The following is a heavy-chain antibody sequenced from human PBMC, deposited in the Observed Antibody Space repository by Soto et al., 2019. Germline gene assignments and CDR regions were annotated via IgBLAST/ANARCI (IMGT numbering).Heavy chain of an antibody. CDR2: INPNSGGT. D-gene: IGHD6-13*01. V-gene: IGHV1-2*04. J-gene: IGHJ6*03. CDR3: ARCLYYSSSLYFFYYYMDV. Sequence: ASVKVSCKASGYTFTGYYMHWVRQAPGQGLEWMGWINPNSGGTNYAQKFQGWVTMTRDTSISTAYMELSRLRSDDTAVYYCARCLYYSSSLYFFYYYMDVWGKGTTVTVFS. CDR1: GYTFTGYY.